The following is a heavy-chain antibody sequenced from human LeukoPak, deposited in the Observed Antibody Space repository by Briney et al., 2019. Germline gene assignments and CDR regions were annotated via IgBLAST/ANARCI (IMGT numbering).Heavy chain of an antibody. Sequence: SETLSLTCAVYGGSLSGYYWSWIRQPPGKGLEWIGEINHSGSTNYNPSLKSRVTISVDTSKNQFPLKLSSVTAADTAVYYCARHPRVWGSYRVRKDAFDIWGQGTMVTVSS. V-gene: IGHV4-34*01. CDR3: ARHPRVWGSYRVRKDAFDI. CDR2: INHSGST. J-gene: IGHJ3*02. CDR1: GGSLSGYY. D-gene: IGHD3-16*02.